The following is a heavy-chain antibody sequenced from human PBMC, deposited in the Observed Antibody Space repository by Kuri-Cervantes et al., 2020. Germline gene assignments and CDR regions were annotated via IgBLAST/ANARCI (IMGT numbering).Heavy chain of an antibody. CDR2: IYYSGST. CDR3: ARVLLYYDILTGYYKSGYFDY. V-gene: IGHV4-61*01. CDR1: GGSVRSGSYY. J-gene: IGHJ4*02. D-gene: IGHD3-9*01. Sequence: GSLRLSCTVSGGSVRSGSYYWSWIRQPPGKGLEWIGNIYYSGSTNYNPSLKSRVTIPVDTSKNQFSLKLSSVTAADTAVYYCARVLLYYDILTGYYKSGYFDYWGQGTLVTVSS.